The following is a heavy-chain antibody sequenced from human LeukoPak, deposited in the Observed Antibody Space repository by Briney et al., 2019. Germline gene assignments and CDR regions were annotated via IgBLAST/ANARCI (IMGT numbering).Heavy chain of an antibody. CDR2: ITGSGDIT. D-gene: IGHD2-15*01. CDR1: GFTFSSYA. CDR3: AKDFLSTGGSII. J-gene: IGHJ4*02. Sequence: SGGSLSLSCAASGFTFSSYAMSWVRQAPGKGLEWVSVITGSGDITYYADSVKGRFTISRDNSKNTVYLQMNSLRAEDTAVYYCAKDFLSTGGSIIWGRGTLVTVSS. V-gene: IGHV3-23*01.